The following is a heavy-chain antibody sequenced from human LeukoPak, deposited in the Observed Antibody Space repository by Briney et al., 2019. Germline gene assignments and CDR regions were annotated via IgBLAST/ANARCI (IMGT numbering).Heavy chain of an antibody. Sequence: QPGGSLRLSCAASGFTVSSNYMSWVRQAPGKGLEWVSVIYSGGSTFYADSVQGRFTISRDNSNNTLFLQMNRLRVEDTAVYYCARVGXXXXXYRNXGQGTLVXVSS. D-gene: IGHD1-26*01. V-gene: IGHV3-66*01. J-gene: IGHJ4*02. CDR2: IYSGGST. CDR1: GFTVSSNY. CDR3: ARVGXXXXXYRN.